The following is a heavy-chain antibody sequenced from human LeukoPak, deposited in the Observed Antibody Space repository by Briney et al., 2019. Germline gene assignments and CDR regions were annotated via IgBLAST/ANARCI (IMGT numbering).Heavy chain of an antibody. CDR2: IKQDGSVK. J-gene: IGHJ4*02. CDR1: VLTYSRHW. D-gene: IGHD6-13*01. V-gene: IGHV3-7*01. Sequence: GGSLSLSCAVSVLTYSRHWMSCVREAPGRGLEWVAKIKQDGSVKTYVDSVKGRFTISRDNAKNSLYLQMNSLRAEDTAVYYCAKDSYSRGDYWGQGTLVTVSS. CDR3: AKDSYSRGDY.